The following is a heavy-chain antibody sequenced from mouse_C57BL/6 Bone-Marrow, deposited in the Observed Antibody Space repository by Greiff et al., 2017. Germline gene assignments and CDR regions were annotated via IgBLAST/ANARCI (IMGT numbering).Heavy chain of an antibody. CDR3: ARWGGHYFDY. J-gene: IGHJ2*01. Sequence: QVQLQQPGAELVMPGASVKLSCKASGYTFTSYWMHWVKQRPGQGLEWIGEIDPSDSYTNYNQKFKGKSTLTVDKSSSTAYMQLSSLTSADSAVYYCARWGGHYFDYWGQGTTRTVSS. CDR1: GYTFTSYW. V-gene: IGHV1-69*01. CDR2: IDPSDSYT.